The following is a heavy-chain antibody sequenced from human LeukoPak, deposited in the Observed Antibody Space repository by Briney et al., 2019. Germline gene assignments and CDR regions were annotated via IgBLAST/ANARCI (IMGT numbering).Heavy chain of an antibody. J-gene: IGHJ4*02. V-gene: IGHV4-39*07. Sequence: SETLSLTCTVSGGSISSSSYYWGWIRQPPGKGLEWIGSIYYSGSTNYNPSLKSRVTISVDTSKNQFSLKLSSVTAADTAVYYCARAIAAAGTIDYWGQGTLVTVSS. CDR2: IYYSGST. CDR3: ARAIAAAGTIDY. CDR1: GGSISSSSYY. D-gene: IGHD6-13*01.